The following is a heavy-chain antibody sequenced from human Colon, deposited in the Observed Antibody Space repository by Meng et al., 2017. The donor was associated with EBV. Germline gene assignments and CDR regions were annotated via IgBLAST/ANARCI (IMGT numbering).Heavy chain of an antibody. CDR1: GVSVASTGDA. CDR3: ARDYGTSRPFEY. J-gene: IGHJ4*02. D-gene: IGHD1/OR15-1a*01. V-gene: IGHV6-1*01. CDR2: TYYRSKWHN. Sequence: QAHLKESGPGLVKPSQPPSLTFAIPGVSVASTGDAWNWIRQAPSRGLEWLGRTYYRSKWHNDYAVSVKGRIAINPDTSKNQFFLQLNSVTPEDTAVYYCARDYGTSRPFEYWGQGILVTVSS.